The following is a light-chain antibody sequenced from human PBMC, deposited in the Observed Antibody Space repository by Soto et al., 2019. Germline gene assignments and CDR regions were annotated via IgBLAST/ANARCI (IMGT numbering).Light chain of an antibody. CDR2: AAS. J-gene: IGKJ3*01. Sequence: AIQMNQSPSSLSASVGDRVTITCRASQGIRNDLGWYQQKPGQAPKLLIFAASSLQVGVPSRFSGSGSGTDFTLTISSLQPEDFATYYCLQNSDYPPTFGPGTKVDIK. CDR3: LQNSDYPPT. CDR1: QGIRND. V-gene: IGKV1-6*01.